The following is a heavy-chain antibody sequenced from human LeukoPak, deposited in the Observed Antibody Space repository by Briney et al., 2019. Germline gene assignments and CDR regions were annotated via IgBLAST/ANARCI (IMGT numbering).Heavy chain of an antibody. Sequence: SETLSLTCAVYGGSFSGYYWSWIRQPPGKGLEWIGEINHSGSTNYNPSLKSRVTISVDTSKNQFSLKLSSVTAADTAVYYCARSSSSASQALDYWGQGTLVTVSS. CDR3: ARSSSSASQALDY. J-gene: IGHJ4*02. CDR1: GGSFSGYY. V-gene: IGHV4-34*01. CDR2: INHSGST. D-gene: IGHD6-6*01.